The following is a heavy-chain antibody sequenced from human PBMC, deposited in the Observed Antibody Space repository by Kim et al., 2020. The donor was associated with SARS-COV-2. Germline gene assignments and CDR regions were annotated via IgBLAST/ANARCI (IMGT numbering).Heavy chain of an antibody. CDR1: GFAFRDAW. CDR2: ITSDGSVS. Sequence: GGSLRLSCAASGFAFRDAWMHWVRQTPGKGLEWVSRITSDGSVSYADPVRGRFTISRDNAKNTLYLQMGSLRVEDTAVYYCARDGSYNFDYWGQGTLVT. V-gene: IGHV3-74*01. CDR3: ARDGSYNFDY. D-gene: IGHD3-10*01. J-gene: IGHJ4*02.